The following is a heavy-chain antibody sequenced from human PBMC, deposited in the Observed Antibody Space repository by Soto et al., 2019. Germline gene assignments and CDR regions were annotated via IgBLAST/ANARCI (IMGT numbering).Heavy chain of an antibody. CDR1: GISVSSNT. V-gene: IGHV3-53*02. D-gene: IGHD2-2*01. J-gene: IGHJ4*02. CDR2: IYSGGST. Sequence: EVQLVETGGGLIQPGGSLRLSCEASGISVSSNTMSWVRQAPGQGLECVSVIYSGGSTYYGDSVKGRFTISRDNSKNTLYLQMNSLSAEDTAVYYCARCHTRACDYCAQGTLVSVSS. CDR3: ARCHTRACDY.